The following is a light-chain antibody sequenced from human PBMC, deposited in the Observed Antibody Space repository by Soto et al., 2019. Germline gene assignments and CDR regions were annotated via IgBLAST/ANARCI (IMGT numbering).Light chain of an antibody. J-gene: IGLJ2*01. V-gene: IGLV2-14*01. CDR3: SSYARTSTLV. Sequence: QSVLTQPASVSGSPGQSITISCTGTSSDVGGYNYVSWYQQHPGKAPKLMIYEVTNRPSGVSSRFSASKSGNTASLTISWLQAEDEADYYCSSYARTSTLVFGGGTKLTVL. CDR2: EVT. CDR1: SSDVGGYNY.